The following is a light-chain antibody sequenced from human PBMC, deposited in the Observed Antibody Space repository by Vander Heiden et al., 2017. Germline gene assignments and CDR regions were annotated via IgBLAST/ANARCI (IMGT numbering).Light chain of an antibody. V-gene: IGKV4-1*01. Sequence: DIVMTQSPDSLAVSLGERATINCQSSQSVLDRSNNKNYLAWYQQKPGQPPRLLIYWASTWESGVPDRFSGSGSGTDFTLTISSLQAEDVAVYYCQQYNSIPLTFGGGTKVEIK. J-gene: IGKJ4*01. CDR1: QSVLDRSNNKNY. CDR2: WAS. CDR3: QQYNSIPLT.